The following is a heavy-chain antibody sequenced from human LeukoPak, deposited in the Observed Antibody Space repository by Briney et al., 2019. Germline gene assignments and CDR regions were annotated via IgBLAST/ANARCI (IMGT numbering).Heavy chain of an antibody. CDR3: AKDFVGRQDY. V-gene: IGHV3-23*01. CDR1: GFTFSTYS. CDR2: ISGSGGST. Sequence: GGSLRLSCAAAGFTFSTYSMNWVRQAPGKGLEWVSAISGSGGSTYYADSVKGRFTISRDNSKNTLYLQMNSLRAEDTAVYYCAKDFVGRQDYWGQGTLVTVSS. D-gene: IGHD3-10*01. J-gene: IGHJ4*02.